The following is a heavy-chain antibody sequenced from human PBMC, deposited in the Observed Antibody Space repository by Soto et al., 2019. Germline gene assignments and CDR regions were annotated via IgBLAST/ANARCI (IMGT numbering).Heavy chain of an antibody. J-gene: IGHJ3*02. CDR2: IYWDDDK. CDR3: AHFQLRFLEWLQYDAFDI. V-gene: IGHV2-5*02. Sequence: SGPTLVNPTQTLTLTGAFSWFSLSTSGVGVGWIRQPPGKALEWLALIYWDDDKRYSPSLKSRLTITKDTSKNQVVLTMTNMDPVDTATYYCAHFQLRFLEWLQYDAFDIWGQGTMVTVSS. CDR1: WFSLSTSGVG. D-gene: IGHD3-3*01.